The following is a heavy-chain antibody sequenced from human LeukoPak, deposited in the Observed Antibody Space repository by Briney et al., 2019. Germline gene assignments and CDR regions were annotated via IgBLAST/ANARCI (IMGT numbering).Heavy chain of an antibody. CDR2: INTDGSST. CDR1: GFTFTNYW. Sequence: GGSLRLSCAASGFTFTNYWMHWVRQAPGKGLVWVSHINTDGSSTYYADSVRGRFTISRDNSKNTLYLQMNSLRVEDTAVYYCARSITMVRGVNNWFDPWGQGTLVTVSS. J-gene: IGHJ5*02. D-gene: IGHD3-10*01. CDR3: ARSITMVRGVNNWFDP. V-gene: IGHV3-74*01.